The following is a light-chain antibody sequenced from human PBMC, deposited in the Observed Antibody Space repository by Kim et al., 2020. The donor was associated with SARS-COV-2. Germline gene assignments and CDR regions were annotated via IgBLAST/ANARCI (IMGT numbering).Light chain of an antibody. CDR2: LEGSGNY. Sequence: QPVLTQSSSASASLGSSVKLTCSLSSGHIGYIIAWHQQQPGKAPRYLMKLEGSGNYNKGSGVPDRFSGSSSGADRYLTISNLQSEDEADYYCETWDNKIHVFGTGTKVTVL. V-gene: IGLV4-60*03. CDR3: ETWDNKIHV. CDR1: SGHIGYI. J-gene: IGLJ1*01.